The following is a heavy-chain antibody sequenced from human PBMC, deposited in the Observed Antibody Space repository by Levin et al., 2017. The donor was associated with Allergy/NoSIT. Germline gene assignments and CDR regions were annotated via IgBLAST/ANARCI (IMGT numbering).Heavy chain of an antibody. CDR2: INPKSGAT. CDR3: ARGTYHTWGSYRLAY. Sequence: GESLKISCKASGYTFSGFYIHWVRLTPGQGLEWIGWINPKSGATNYAQKFQTRVTLTRDTSIFTAYMQLNRLTSDDTAVYYCARGTYHTWGSYRLAYWGQGTLVTVS. V-gene: IGHV1-2*02. J-gene: IGHJ4*02. CDR1: GYTFSGFY. D-gene: IGHD3-16*02.